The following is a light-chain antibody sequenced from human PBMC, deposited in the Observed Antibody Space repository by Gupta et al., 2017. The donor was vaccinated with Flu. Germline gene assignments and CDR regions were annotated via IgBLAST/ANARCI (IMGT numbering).Light chain of an antibody. CDR3: KRGKHPWT. V-gene: IGKV2-30*01. CDR2: EVS. CDR1: QSLVYKNGITY. Sequence: DVVMTQYPLSLPVTLGQPAAISCRSSQSLVYKNGITYLNWFQQRPGQSPRRIIDEVSKRDSGAADRFSGSGSGNDFTLKSSRGEDEDVGVYYRKRGKHPWTFGQGTRMEI. J-gene: IGKJ2*02.